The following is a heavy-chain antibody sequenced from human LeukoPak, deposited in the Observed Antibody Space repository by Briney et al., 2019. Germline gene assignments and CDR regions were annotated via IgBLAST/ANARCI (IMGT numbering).Heavy chain of an antibody. CDR1: GYTFTGYY. CDR3: ARSPPLVVVAATWFDP. CDR2: INPNSGGT. Sequence: ASVKVSCKASGYTFTGYYMHWVRQAPGQGLEWMGWINPNSGGTNYAQKFQGRVTMTRDTSISAAYVELSRLRSDDMAVYYCARSPPLVVVAATWFDPWGQGTLVTVSS. J-gene: IGHJ5*02. D-gene: IGHD2-15*01. V-gene: IGHV1-2*02.